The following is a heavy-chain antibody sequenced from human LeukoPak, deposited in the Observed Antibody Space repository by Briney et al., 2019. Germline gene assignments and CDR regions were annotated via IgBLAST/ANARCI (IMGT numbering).Heavy chain of an antibody. CDR2: IYSGGST. V-gene: IGHV3-66*01. J-gene: IGHJ4*02. CDR3: ASMVRGDSFDY. CDR1: GFTVSSNY. D-gene: IGHD3-10*01. Sequence: PGGSLRLSCAASGFTVSSNYMSWVRQAPGKGLEWVSVIYSGGSTYYADSVKGRFTISRDNSKNTLYLQMNSLRAEDTAVYYCASMVRGDSFDYWGQGTLVTVSS.